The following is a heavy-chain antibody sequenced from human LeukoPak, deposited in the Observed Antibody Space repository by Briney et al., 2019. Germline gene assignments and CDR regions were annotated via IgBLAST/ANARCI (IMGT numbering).Heavy chain of an antibody. D-gene: IGHD2-15*01. CDR2: ISSSSSTI. CDR3: ARDQLGADIVVVVAATYYYGMDA. Sequence: GGSLRLSCAASGFTFSSYSMNWVRQAPGKGLEWVSYISSSSSTIYCADSVKGRFTISRDNAKNSLYLQMNSLRAEDTAVYYCARDQLGADIVVVVAATYYYGMDAWGQGTTVTVSS. J-gene: IGHJ6*02. V-gene: IGHV3-48*04. CDR1: GFTFSSYS.